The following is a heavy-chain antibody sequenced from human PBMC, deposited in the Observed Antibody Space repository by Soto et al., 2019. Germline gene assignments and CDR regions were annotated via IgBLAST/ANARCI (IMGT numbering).Heavy chain of an antibody. CDR1: GYTFTSYA. CDR2: INAGNGNT. J-gene: IGHJ4*02. V-gene: IGHV1-3*01. Sequence: ASVKVSCKASGYTFTSYAMHWVRQAPGQRLEWMGWINAGNGNTKYSQKFQGRVTITRDTSASTAYMELSSLRSEDTAVYYCARGVSAVAGTGHFDYWGQGTLVTVSS. CDR3: ARGVSAVAGTGHFDY. D-gene: IGHD6-19*01.